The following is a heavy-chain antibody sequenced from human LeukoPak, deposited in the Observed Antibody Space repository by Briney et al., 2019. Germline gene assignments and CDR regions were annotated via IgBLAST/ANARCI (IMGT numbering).Heavy chain of an antibody. J-gene: IGHJ4*02. V-gene: IGHV3-48*03. CDR3: ARAFDY. CDR1: GFTFSSYE. Sequence: GGSLRLSCAASGFTFSSYEMNWVRQAPGKGLEWVSYISSSSNTMYYADSVKGRFTISRDSAKNSLYLQMNSLRDEDTAVYYCARAFDYWGQGTLVAVSS. CDR2: ISSSSNTM.